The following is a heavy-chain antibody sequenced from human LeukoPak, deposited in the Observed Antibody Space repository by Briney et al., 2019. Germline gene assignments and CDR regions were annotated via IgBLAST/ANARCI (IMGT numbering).Heavy chain of an antibody. Sequence: ASVKVSCKASGYTFTGYYIHWVRQAPGQGLEWMGRINPNSGGTNYAQKFQGRVTMTRDTSISTAYMELSRLRSDDTAVYYCARSAHGSGSYYNSRRGYGGENWFDPWGQGTLVTVSS. D-gene: IGHD3-10*01. CDR1: GYTFTGYY. CDR3: ARSAHGSGSYYNSRRGYGGENWFDP. V-gene: IGHV1-2*02. CDR2: INPNSGGT. J-gene: IGHJ5*02.